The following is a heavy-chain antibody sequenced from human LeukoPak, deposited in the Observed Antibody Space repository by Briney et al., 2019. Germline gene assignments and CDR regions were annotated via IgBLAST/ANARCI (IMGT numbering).Heavy chain of an antibody. J-gene: IGHJ5*02. CDR3: ARGWTVRNWFDP. V-gene: IGHV1-69*02. D-gene: IGHD4-17*01. CDR1: GGTFSSYT. Sequence: SVKVSCKASGGTFSSYTISWVRQAPGQGLEWMGRIIPILGIANYAQKFQGRVTITADISTSTAYMELSSLRSEDTAVYYCARGWTVRNWFDPWGQGTLVTVSS. CDR2: IIPILGIA.